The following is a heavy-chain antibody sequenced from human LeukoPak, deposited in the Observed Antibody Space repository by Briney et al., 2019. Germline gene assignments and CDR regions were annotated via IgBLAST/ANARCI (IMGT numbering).Heavy chain of an antibody. CDR3: ARLPPLYSGYDPDYGMDV. CDR1: GFTVSSNY. CDR2: IYSGGST. V-gene: IGHV3-53*01. J-gene: IGHJ6*02. Sequence: PGGSLRLSCAASGFTVSSNYMSWVRQAPGKGLEWVSVIYSGGSTYYADSVKGRFTISRDNSKNTLYLQMNSLRAEDTAVYYCARLPPLYSGYDPDYGMDVWGQGTTVTVSS. D-gene: IGHD5-12*01.